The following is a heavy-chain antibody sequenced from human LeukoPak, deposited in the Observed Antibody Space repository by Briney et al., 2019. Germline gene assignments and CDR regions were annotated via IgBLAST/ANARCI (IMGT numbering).Heavy chain of an antibody. V-gene: IGHV3-23*01. CDR3: AKGGIAIFGVPHSPIDP. CDR1: GFTFSSYA. Sequence: GGSLRLSCAASGFTFSSYAMSWVRQAPGKGLEWVSAISGSGGSTYYADSVKGRFTISRDNSKNTLYLQMNSLRAEDTAVYYCAKGGIAIFGVPHSPIDPWGQGTLVTVSS. D-gene: IGHD3-3*01. CDR2: ISGSGGST. J-gene: IGHJ5*02.